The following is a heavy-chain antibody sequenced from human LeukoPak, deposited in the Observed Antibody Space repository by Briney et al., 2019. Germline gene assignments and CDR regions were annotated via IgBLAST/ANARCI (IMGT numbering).Heavy chain of an antibody. CDR2: ISGYNGAT. V-gene: IGHV1-18*01. J-gene: IGHJ3*02. CDR1: GYIFTTYG. D-gene: IGHD6-19*01. CDR3: ARDSLGVSRGWYRENTFDI. Sequence: ASVKVSCKASGYIFTTYGINWVRQAPGQGLEWMGWISGYNGATNDAQNFQGRVTMTTDTSTSTAYMELRSLRSDETAVYYCARDSLGVSRGWYRENTFDIWGQGTLVTVSS.